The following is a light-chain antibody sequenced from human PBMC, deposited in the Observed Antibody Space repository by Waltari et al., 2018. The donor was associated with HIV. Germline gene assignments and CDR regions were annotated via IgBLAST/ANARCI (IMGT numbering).Light chain of an antibody. CDR2: AVH. CDR1: ISDVGTYKQ. Sequence: QPALTQPASVSGSPGQSITISCRGSISDVGTYKQSSWYQPHPGTAPTTVIYAVHTRPSGIADRISGSKSGGTASLTITGLRAEDEAVYHCCTFGGTSSSLVCAGGTRLTVL. CDR3: CTFGGTSSSLV. V-gene: IGLV2-23*02. J-gene: IGLJ3*02.